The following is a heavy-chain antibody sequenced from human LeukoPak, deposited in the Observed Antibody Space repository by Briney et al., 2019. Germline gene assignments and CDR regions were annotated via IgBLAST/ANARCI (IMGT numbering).Heavy chain of an antibody. CDR1: GGTFSSYA. J-gene: IGHJ4*02. V-gene: IGHV1-69*13. CDR2: ILPIFGTA. D-gene: IGHD2-15*01. Sequence: ASVKVSCKASGGTFSSYAISWVRQAPGQGLGGMGGILPIFGTANYAQKFQGRVTITADESTSTAYMELSSLRSEDTAVYYWARVIGCSYYGNPCDYWGQGALVTVSS. CDR3: ARVIGCSYYGNPCDY.